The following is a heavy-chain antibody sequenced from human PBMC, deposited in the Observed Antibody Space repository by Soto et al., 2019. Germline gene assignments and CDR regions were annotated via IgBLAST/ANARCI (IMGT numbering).Heavy chain of an antibody. D-gene: IGHD3-10*01. CDR1: GFTFSSYW. V-gene: IGHV3-7*01. CDR3: ARVGGITMVRGVIGYFDY. J-gene: IGHJ4*02. Sequence: GGSLSLSCAASGFTFSSYWMSWVRQAPGKGLEWVANIKQDGSEKYYVDSVKGRFTISRDNAKNSLYLQMNSLRAEDTAVYYCARVGGITMVRGVIGYFDYWGQGTLVTVSS. CDR2: IKQDGSEK.